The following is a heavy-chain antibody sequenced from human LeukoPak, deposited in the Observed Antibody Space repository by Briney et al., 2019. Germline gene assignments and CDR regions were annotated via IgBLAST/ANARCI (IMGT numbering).Heavy chain of an antibody. J-gene: IGHJ2*01. CDR3: ARDSYYDFWSGYSPYWYFDL. D-gene: IGHD3-3*01. CDR1: GGSISSYY. CDR2: IYYSGST. V-gene: IGHV4-59*01. Sequence: SETLSLTCTVSGGSISSYYWSWIRQPPGKGLEWIGYIYYSGSTNYNPSLKSRVTISVDTSKNQFSLKLSSVTAADTAVYYCARDSYYDFWSGYSPYWYFDLWGRGTLVIVSS.